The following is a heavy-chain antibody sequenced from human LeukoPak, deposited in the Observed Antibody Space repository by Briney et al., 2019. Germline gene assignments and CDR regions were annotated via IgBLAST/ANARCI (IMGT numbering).Heavy chain of an antibody. D-gene: IGHD2-21*02. CDR2: INWNGGST. Sequence: AGSLILSCAASGFTFDDYGMSWVRQAPGKGLEWVSGINWNGGSTGYADSVKGRFTISRDNAKNSLYLQMNSLRAEDTALYYCARVPYCGGDCPKYFQHWGQGTLVTVSS. V-gene: IGHV3-20*04. CDR3: ARVPYCGGDCPKYFQH. CDR1: GFTFDDYG. J-gene: IGHJ1*01.